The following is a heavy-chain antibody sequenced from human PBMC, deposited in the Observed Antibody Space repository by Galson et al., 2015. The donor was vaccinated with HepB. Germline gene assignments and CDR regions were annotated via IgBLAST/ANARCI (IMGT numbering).Heavy chain of an antibody. CDR3: ARDRTRRSSYYYGMDV. CDR1: GCTFSNYW. J-gene: IGHJ6*02. Sequence: SLGLSGAASGCTFSNYWMNWVRQAPGKGLEWGANIKQDGSEKHYVDSVKGRFTISRDNAKNSLYLQMNSLRAEDTAVYYCARDRTRRSSYYYGMDVWGQGTTVTVSS. CDR2: IKQDGSEK. V-gene: IGHV3-7*03. D-gene: IGHD1-14*01.